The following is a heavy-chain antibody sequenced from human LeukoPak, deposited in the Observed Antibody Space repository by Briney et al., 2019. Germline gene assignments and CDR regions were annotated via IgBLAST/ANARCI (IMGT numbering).Heavy chain of an antibody. CDR1: GFTFSTYG. V-gene: IGHV3-30*03. CDR2: ISYDGSNN. D-gene: IGHD3-3*01. Sequence: GRSLRLACAASGFTFSTYGMHWVRQAPGKGLEWVAVISYDGSNNYYADSVKGRFTISRDNSKNTLYLQMNSLRPEDTAVYYCARSYDFWSGPPFDPWGQGTLVTVSS. CDR3: ARSYDFWSGPPFDP. J-gene: IGHJ5*02.